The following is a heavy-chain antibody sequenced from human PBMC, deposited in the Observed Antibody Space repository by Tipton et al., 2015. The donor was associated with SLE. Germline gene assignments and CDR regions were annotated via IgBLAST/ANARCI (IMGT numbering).Heavy chain of an antibody. Sequence: QLVQSGAEVKKPGSSVKVSCKASGGTFNNYAISWVRQAPGQGLEWMGGIIPIFGTTNYAQKSQGRVTITAEKSTSTAYVELSSLRSEDTAVYYCAKQDCGTGVCDDDWGQGILVTVSS. CDR3: AKQDCGTGVCDDD. V-gene: IGHV1-69*06. J-gene: IGHJ4*02. CDR1: GGTFNNYA. CDR2: IIPIFGTT. D-gene: IGHD2-8*01.